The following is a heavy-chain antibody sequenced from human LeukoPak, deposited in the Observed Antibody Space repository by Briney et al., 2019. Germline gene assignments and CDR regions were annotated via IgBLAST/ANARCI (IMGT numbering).Heavy chain of an antibody. CDR1: GGSNYA. Sequence: SVKVSCKVSGGSNYAISWVRLVSGQGLEWLGGIIPLLDAANSAQKFQGRVTFTADKLTRTAYMELSSLRSEDMAVYYCARGDYDDSGDFRTLEYWGQGTLVIVSS. D-gene: IGHD4-17*01. J-gene: IGHJ4*02. CDR2: IIPLLDAA. CDR3: ARGDYDDSGDFRTLEY. V-gene: IGHV1-69*10.